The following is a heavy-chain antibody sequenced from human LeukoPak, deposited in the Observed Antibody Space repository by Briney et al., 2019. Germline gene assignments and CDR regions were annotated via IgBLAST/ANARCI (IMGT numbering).Heavy chain of an antibody. CDR1: GGTFSSYA. CDR2: IIPIFGTA. V-gene: IGHV1-69*01. J-gene: IGHJ4*02. Sequence: ASVKVSCKASGGTFSSYAISWVRQAPGQGLEWTGGIIPIFGTANYAQKFQGRVTITADESTSTAYMELSSLRSEDTAVYYCARGLNCTNGVCYNDYWGQETLVTVS. D-gene: IGHD2-8*01. CDR3: ARGLNCTNGVCYNDY.